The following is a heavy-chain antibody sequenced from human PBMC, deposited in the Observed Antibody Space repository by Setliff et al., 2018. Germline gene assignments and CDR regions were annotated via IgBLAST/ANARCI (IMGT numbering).Heavy chain of an antibody. J-gene: IGHJ4*02. D-gene: IGHD2-21*01. CDR3: AHIAGGGNSPRHEY. V-gene: IGHV2-5*01. CDR2: IYWNDEK. CDR1: GFSLSTSLVG. Sequence: SGPTLVNPTQTLTLTCTFSGFSLSTSLVGVGWIRQPPGKALEWLALIYWNDEKRYSPSLKSRLTITKDTSKNQVVLTMTNMDPVDTATYYCAHIAGGGNSPRHEYWGQGTLVTVSS.